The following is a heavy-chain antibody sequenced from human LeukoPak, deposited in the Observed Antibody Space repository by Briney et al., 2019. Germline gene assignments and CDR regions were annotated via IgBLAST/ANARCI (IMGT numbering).Heavy chain of an antibody. J-gene: IGHJ5*02. D-gene: IGHD3-10*01. CDR3: ARVHMVRGVWSWFDP. Sequence: PSETLSLTCTVSGGSISSSSYYWGWIRQPPGKGLEWIGSIYYSGSTYYNPSLKSRVTMSVDTSKNQFSLKLSSVTAADTAVYYCARVHMVRGVWSWFDPWGQGTLVTVSS. CDR2: IYYSGST. CDR1: GGSISSSSYY. V-gene: IGHV4-39*07.